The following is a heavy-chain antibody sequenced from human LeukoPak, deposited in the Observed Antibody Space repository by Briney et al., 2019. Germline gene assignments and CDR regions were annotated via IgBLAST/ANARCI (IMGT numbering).Heavy chain of an antibody. J-gene: IGHJ6*02. V-gene: IGHV1-18*01. CDR3: ARPVSYSSSWLDYYYYGMDV. D-gene: IGHD6-13*01. Sequence: ASVKVSCKASGYTSTSYGISWVRQAPGQGLEWMGWISAYNGNTNYAQKLQGRVTMTTDTSTSTAYMELRSLRSDDTAVYYCARPVSYSSSWLDYYYYGMDVWGQGTTVTVSS. CDR2: ISAYNGNT. CDR1: GYTSTSYG.